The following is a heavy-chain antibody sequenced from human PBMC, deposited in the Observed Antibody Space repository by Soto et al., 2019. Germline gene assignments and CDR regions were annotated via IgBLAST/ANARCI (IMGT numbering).Heavy chain of an antibody. CDR1: GFTFSSYS. J-gene: IGHJ4*02. Sequence: GGSLRLSCAASGFTFSSYSMKWVRQAPGKGQEWVSSISSSSSYIYYADSVKGRFTISRDNAKNSLYLQMNSLRAEDTAVYYCARERRFFDYWGQGTLVTVSS. CDR2: ISSSSSYI. CDR3: ARERRFFDY. V-gene: IGHV3-21*01.